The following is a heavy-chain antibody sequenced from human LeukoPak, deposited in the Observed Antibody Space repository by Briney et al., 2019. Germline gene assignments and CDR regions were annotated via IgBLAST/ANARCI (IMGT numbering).Heavy chain of an antibody. CDR1: DASISGYY. CDR2: IHFSGST. Sequence: PSETLSLTCTVSDASISGYYWSWIRQPPGKGLEWIGSIHFSGSTNYNPSLRSRVTISVDTSKNQLSLKLSSVTAADTAVYYCARRNDFGIWGQGTMVTVSS. J-gene: IGHJ3*02. V-gene: IGHV4-59*01. CDR3: ARRNDFGI.